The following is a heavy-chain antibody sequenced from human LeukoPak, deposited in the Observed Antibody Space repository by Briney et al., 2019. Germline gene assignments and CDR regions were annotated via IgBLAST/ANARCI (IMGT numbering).Heavy chain of an antibody. D-gene: IGHD3-10*01. CDR3: AKRSRRLTLVRGVPREDV. Sequence: GGSLRLSCAASGFTFSSYAMSWVRQAPGKGLEWVSVIGTPGGAINYADSVKGRFTIPRDNSKNTLYLQMNSLRAEDTAVYYCAKRSRRLTLVRGVPREDVWGQGTTVTVSS. V-gene: IGHV3-23*01. CDR1: GFTFSSYA. J-gene: IGHJ6*02. CDR2: IGTPGGAI.